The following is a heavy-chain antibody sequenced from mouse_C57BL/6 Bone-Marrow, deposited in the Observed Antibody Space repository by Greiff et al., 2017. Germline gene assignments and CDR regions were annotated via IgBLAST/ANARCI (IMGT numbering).Heavy chain of an antibody. D-gene: IGHD1-1*01. Sequence: EVQLQQSGTVLARPGASVKMSCKTSGYTFTSYWMHWVKQRPGQGLEWIGAIYPGNSDTSYNQKFKGKAKLTAVTSASPAYIELSSLTNEEYAVYYCTRRGFDYYGSSVFPWFAYWGQGTLVTVSA. CDR1: GYTFTSYW. CDR2: IYPGNSDT. CDR3: TRRGFDYYGSSVFPWFAY. J-gene: IGHJ3*01. V-gene: IGHV1-5*01.